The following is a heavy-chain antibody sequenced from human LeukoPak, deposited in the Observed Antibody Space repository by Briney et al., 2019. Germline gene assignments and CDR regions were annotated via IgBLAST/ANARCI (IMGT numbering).Heavy chain of an antibody. D-gene: IGHD3-3*01. J-gene: IGHJ4*02. Sequence: GGSLRLSCAASGFTFSSYNLNWVRQAPGKGLEWVSSMTSTSHVYYADSLEGRFTISRDNAKNSLYLQMNSLRAEDTAVYYCARDLDFWSGYKDYWGQGTLVTVSS. CDR2: MTSTSHV. CDR1: GFTFSSYN. V-gene: IGHV3-21*01. CDR3: ARDLDFWSGYKDY.